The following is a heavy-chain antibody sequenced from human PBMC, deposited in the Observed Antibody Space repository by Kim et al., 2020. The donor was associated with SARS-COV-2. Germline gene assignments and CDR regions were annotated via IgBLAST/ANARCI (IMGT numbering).Heavy chain of an antibody. D-gene: IGHD3-3*01. CDR3: ATSITIFGGFDP. CDR2: FDPEDGET. Sequence: ASVKVSCKVSGYTLTELSMHWVRQAPGKGLEWMGGFDPEDGETIYVQKFQGRVTMTEDTSTDTAYMELSSLRSEDTAVYYCATSITIFGGFDPWGQGTLVTDSS. J-gene: IGHJ5*02. CDR1: GYTLTELS. V-gene: IGHV1-24*01.